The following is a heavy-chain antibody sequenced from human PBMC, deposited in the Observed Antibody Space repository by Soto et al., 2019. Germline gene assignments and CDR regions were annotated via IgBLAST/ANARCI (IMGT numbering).Heavy chain of an antibody. V-gene: IGHV1-3*01. Sequence: ASVKVSCKASGYTFTSYAMHWVRQAPGQRLEWMGWINAGNGNTKHSQKFQGRVTITRDTSASTAYMELSSLRSEDTAVYYCARGWYHHSSGYYYGYYFDYWGQGTLVTVSS. CDR2: INAGNGNT. D-gene: IGHD3-22*01. CDR3: ARGWYHHSSGYYYGYYFDY. CDR1: GYTFTSYA. J-gene: IGHJ4*02.